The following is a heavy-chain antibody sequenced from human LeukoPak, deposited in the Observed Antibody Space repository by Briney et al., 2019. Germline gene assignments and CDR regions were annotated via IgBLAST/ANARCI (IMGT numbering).Heavy chain of an antibody. D-gene: IGHD6-19*01. Sequence: PGGSLRLSCEGSEFSFSSYWMSWVRQAPGKGLEWVAKIKQDGSEKYYVDSVKGRFTISRDNAKNSLYLQMNSLRAEDTAVYYCARSAEKYSSGWYRGYYYYYMDVWGKGTTVTISS. V-gene: IGHV3-7*01. J-gene: IGHJ6*03. CDR2: IKQDGSEK. CDR1: EFSFSSYW. CDR3: ARSAEKYSSGWYRGYYYYYMDV.